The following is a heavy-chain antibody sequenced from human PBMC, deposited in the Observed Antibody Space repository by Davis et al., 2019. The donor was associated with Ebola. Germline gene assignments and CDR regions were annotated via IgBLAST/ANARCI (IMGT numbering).Heavy chain of an antibody. D-gene: IGHD2-21*01. CDR1: GFTFSSYA. CDR3: AKDYPSPAVIGPGGPFFDY. Sequence: GESLKISCAASGFTFSSYAMSWVRQAPGKGLEWVSGVEKGGRGTFYADSVRGRFTISRDDSNNMVYLQMVGLRADDTAIYFCAKDYPSPAVIGPGGPFFDYWGQGALVSVSS. CDR2: VEKGGRGT. J-gene: IGHJ4*02. V-gene: IGHV3-23*03.